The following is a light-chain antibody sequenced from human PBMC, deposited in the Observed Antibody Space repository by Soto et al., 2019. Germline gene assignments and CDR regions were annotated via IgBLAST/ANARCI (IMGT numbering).Light chain of an antibody. V-gene: IGKV2-24*01. CDR3: MXATQFPFT. CDR1: QSLVHSDGNTX. J-gene: IGKJ3*01. Sequence: DIVMTQTPLSSPVTLGQPASISCRSSQSLVHSDGNTXLSWLQQRPGQPPRLLIYKISNRFSGVPDRFSXXXXXXXXXXXXXRVXXEXVXXYXCMXATQFPFTFGPGTKVDIK. CDR2: KIS.